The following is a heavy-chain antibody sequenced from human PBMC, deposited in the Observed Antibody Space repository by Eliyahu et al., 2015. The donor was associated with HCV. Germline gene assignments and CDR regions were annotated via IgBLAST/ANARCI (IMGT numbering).Heavy chain of an antibody. CDR2: IKTDGSEK. Sequence: EMQLVESGGALVQPGGSLRLSCAASGFTFSNSWMAWVRQAPGEGLEWVANIKTDGSEKYYVDSVRGRFTISRDNARNLLYLQMNSLRAEDTAVYYCARDHYFDMDVWGKGTTVNVSS. V-gene: IGHV3-7*01. CDR1: GFTFSNSW. J-gene: IGHJ6*03. CDR3: ARDHYFDMDV.